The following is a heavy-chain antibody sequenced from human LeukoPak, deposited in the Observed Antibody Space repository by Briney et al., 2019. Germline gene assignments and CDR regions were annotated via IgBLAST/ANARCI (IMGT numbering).Heavy chain of an antibody. V-gene: IGHV4-39*07. CDR3: ARAYGSGLNDY. J-gene: IGHJ4*02. D-gene: IGHD3-10*01. Sequence: SETLSLTCTVSGGSISSGSYYWGWIRQPPGKGLEWIGSIYYSGSTYYNPSLKSRVTISVDKSKNQFSLKLSSVTAADTAVYYCARAYGSGLNDYWGQGTLVTVSS. CDR2: IYYSGST. CDR1: GGSISSGSYY.